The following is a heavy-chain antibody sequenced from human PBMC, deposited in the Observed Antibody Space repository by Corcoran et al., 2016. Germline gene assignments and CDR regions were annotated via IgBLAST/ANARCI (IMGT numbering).Heavy chain of an antibody. CDR3: ASDPMTRYDNSGDYHEYFQH. CDR2: IIPIFGTA. D-gene: IGHD3-22*01. J-gene: IGHJ1*01. CDR1: GGTFSSYA. V-gene: IGHV1-69*01. Sequence: QVQLVQSGAEVKKPGSSVKVSCKASGGTFSSYAISWVGQAPGQGLEWMGGIIPIFGTANYAQKFQGRVTITADESTSTAYMGLRSLRSEDTAVYYGASDPMTRYDNSGDYHEYFQHWGQGSLVTVSS.